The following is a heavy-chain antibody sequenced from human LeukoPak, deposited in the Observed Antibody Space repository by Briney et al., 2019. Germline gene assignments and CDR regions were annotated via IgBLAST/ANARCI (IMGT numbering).Heavy chain of an antibody. J-gene: IGHJ4*02. CDR1: GGSISSYY. D-gene: IGHD3-22*01. CDR2: IYYSGST. Sequence: SETLSLTRTVSGGSISSYYWSWIRQPPGKGLEWIGYIYYSGSTNYNPSLKSRVTISVDTSKNQFSLKLSSVTAADTAVYYCARETPYYYDSSGYYLFDYWGQGTLVTVSS. V-gene: IGHV4-59*01. CDR3: ARETPYYYDSSGYYLFDY.